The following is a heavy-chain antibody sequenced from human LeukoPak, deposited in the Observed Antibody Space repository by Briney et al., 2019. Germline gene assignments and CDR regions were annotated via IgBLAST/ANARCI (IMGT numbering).Heavy chain of an antibody. V-gene: IGHV3-11*01. CDR1: DFTLSDYY. CDR2: ISNSGSDI. D-gene: IGHD6-13*01. CDR3: ARSYRATAGIVDV. Sequence: PGGSLRLSCAASDFTLSDYYMTWIRQAPGKGLEWPSYISNSGSDIYSADSVKGRFTISRDNAMNSLYLQMNSLRAEDTAVYYCARSYRATAGIVDVWGQGTTVTVSS. J-gene: IGHJ6*02.